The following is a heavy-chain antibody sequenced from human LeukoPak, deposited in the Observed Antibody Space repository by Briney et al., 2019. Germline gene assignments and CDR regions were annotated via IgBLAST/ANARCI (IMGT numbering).Heavy chain of an antibody. J-gene: IGHJ4*02. CDR2: ISSSGSTI. V-gene: IGHV3-11*01. CDR3: ARVTIFGVVIEPNLDY. CDR1: GFTFSDYY. D-gene: IGHD3-3*01. Sequence: GGSLRLSCAASGFTFSDYYMSWIRQAPGKGLEWVSYISSSGSTIYYADSVKGRFTISRDSAKNSLYLQMNSLRAEDTAVYYCARVTIFGVVIEPNLDYWGQGTLVTVSS.